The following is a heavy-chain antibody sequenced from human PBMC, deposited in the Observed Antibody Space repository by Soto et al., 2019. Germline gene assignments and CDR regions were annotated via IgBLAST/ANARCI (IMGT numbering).Heavy chain of an antibody. CDR3: ARGRATAISFVFDY. CDR1: AFTVSSNY. V-gene: IGHV3-66*01. J-gene: IGHJ4*02. CDR2: IYTSGNT. D-gene: IGHD5-18*01. Sequence: EVQVVEPGGDLVQPGGSLRLSCAASAFTVSSNYMTWVRRAPGKGLEWVAVIYTSGNTDYPDSVKGRFTISRDNSKNAVSLQMNSLRTEDTAVYYCARGRATAISFVFDYWGQGTLVTVSS.